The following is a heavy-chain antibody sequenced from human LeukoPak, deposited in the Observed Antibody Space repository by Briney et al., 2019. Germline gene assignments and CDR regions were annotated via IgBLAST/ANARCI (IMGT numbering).Heavy chain of an antibody. CDR2: IYYSGST. Sequence: SETLSLTCTVSGGSISSYYWSWIRQPPGKGLEWIGYIYYSGSTNYNPSLKSRVTISVDTSKNQFSLKLSSVTAADTAVYYCERDSCSGGSCYNYMDVWGKGTTVTVSS. D-gene: IGHD2-15*01. CDR3: ERDSCSGGSCYNYMDV. V-gene: IGHV4-59*01. CDR1: GGSISSYY. J-gene: IGHJ6*03.